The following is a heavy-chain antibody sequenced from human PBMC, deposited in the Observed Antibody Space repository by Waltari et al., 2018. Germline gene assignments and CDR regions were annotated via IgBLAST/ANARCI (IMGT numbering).Heavy chain of an antibody. D-gene: IGHD6-13*01. CDR1: GGSISSYY. CDR2: IYYSGST. V-gene: IGHV4-59*01. J-gene: IGHJ6*03. CDR3: ARERIAAAGYYYYYMDV. Sequence: QVQLQESGPGLVKPSETLSLTCTVSGGSISSYYWSWIRQPPGKGLEWIGYIYYSGSTNYNPALKSRVTISVDTSKNQFSLKLSSVTAADTAVYYCARERIAAAGYYYYYMDVWGKGTTVTVSS.